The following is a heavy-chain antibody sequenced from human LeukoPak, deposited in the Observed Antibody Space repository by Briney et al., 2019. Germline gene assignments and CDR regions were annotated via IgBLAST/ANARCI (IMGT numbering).Heavy chain of an antibody. CDR1: GGSISGYY. CDR2: IYYSGNT. V-gene: IGHV4-59*08. D-gene: IGHD5-24*01. CDR3: ARLGFRDGYNYFFDF. J-gene: IGHJ4*02. Sequence: SETLSLTCTVSGGSISGYYWSWLRQPPGKPLEWIGYIYYSGNTNYNPSLKSRVTISVDTSKNQFSLKLSSVTAADTAVYYCARLGFRDGYNYFFDFWGQGSLVIVSS.